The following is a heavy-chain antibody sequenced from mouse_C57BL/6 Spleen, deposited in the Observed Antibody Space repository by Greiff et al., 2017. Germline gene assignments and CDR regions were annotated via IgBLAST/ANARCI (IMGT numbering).Heavy chain of an antibody. Sequence: EVKLMESGGGLVKPGGSLKLSCAASGFTFSSYAMSWVRQTPEQRLEWVATISDGGSYTYYPDNVKGRFTISRYNAKNNLYLQMSHLKSEDTAMYYCARDLYGSFYYFDYWGQGTTLTVSS. CDR2: ISDGGSYT. CDR1: GFTFSSYA. V-gene: IGHV5-4*01. D-gene: IGHD1-1*01. J-gene: IGHJ2*01. CDR3: ARDLYGSFYYFDY.